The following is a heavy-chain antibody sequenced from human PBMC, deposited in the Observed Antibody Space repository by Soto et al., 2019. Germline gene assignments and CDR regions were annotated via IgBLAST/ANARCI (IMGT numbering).Heavy chain of an antibody. Sequence: QVQLQESGPGLVKPSQTLSLTCTVSGGSISSGGYYWSWIRQHPGKGLEWIGYIYYSGSTYYNPSLKSRVTISVDPSKNQFSLKLSSVTAADTAVYYCARVTTPPPPYYYDSRVVIWAAFDIWGQGTMVTVSS. CDR3: ARVTTPPPPYYYDSRVVIWAAFDI. V-gene: IGHV4-31*03. D-gene: IGHD3-22*01. CDR2: IYYSGST. CDR1: GGSISSGGYY. J-gene: IGHJ3*02.